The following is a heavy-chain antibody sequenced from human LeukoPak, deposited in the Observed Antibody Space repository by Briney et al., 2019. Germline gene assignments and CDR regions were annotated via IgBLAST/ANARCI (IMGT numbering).Heavy chain of an antibody. J-gene: IGHJ3*02. V-gene: IGHV5-51*01. Sequence: GESLKISCKGSGYSFTSYWIGWVRQMPGKGLEWMGIIYPGDSDTRYSPSFQGQVTISADKSISTAYLQWSSLKASDTAMYYCARTGIVGATDPSGDAFDIWGQGTMVTVSS. D-gene: IGHD1-26*01. CDR2: IYPGDSDT. CDR3: ARTGIVGATDPSGDAFDI. CDR1: GYSFTSYW.